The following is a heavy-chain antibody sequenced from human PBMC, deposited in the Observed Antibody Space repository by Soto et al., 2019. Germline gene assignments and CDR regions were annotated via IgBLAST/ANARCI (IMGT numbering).Heavy chain of an antibody. Sequence: QVQLVESGGGVVQPGRSLRLSCAASGFTFSSYAMHWVRQAPGKGLEWVAVISYDGSNKYYADYVKGRFTISRNNSKNTLYLQMNRLRAEDTAVYYCARENQRNGYYSLVHWGQGTLVTVSS. CDR3: ARENQRNGYYSLVH. CDR2: ISYDGSNK. V-gene: IGHV3-30-3*01. J-gene: IGHJ4*02. CDR1: GFTFSSYA. D-gene: IGHD4-17*01.